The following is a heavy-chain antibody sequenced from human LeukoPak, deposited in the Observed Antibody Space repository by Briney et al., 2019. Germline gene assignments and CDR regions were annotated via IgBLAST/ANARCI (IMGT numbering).Heavy chain of an antibody. CDR3: AKMTDMSGGGFDY. CDR2: LSDSGDST. V-gene: IGHV3-23*01. J-gene: IGHJ4*02. CDR1: GFTFSTYA. Sequence: GGSLRLSCAAPGFTFSTYAMIWVRQAPGEGLEWVSVLSDSGDSTYYADSVKGRFTISRDNSKNTLYLQMNSLRAEDTAVYYCAKMTDMSGGGFDYWGQGTLVTVSS. D-gene: IGHD3-16*01.